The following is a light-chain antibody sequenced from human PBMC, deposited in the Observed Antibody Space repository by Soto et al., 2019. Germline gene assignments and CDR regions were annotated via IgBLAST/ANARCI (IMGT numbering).Light chain of an antibody. V-gene: IGKV3-20*01. J-gene: IGKJ5*01. CDR2: RAS. CDR1: QSVSSSS. CDR3: QQCGSSPSIT. Sequence: EIVLTQSPGTLSLSPGERATLSCRASQSVSSSSLAWYQQKPGQAPRLLIYRASNRAAGIPDRFSGSGSGTDYTLTISRLEPEDFAVYYCQQCGSSPSITFGQGTRLRL.